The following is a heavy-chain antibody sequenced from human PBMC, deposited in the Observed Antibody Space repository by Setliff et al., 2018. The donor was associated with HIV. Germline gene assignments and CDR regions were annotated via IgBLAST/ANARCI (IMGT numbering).Heavy chain of an antibody. D-gene: IGHD2-8*01. J-gene: IGHJ3*02. V-gene: IGHV1-69*11. CDR1: GGTFNNYA. Sequence: ASVKVSCKASGGTFNNYAISWLRQAPGQGLVWMGKIIPILGTANYAQRFQGRVTMTADESTSTVYMELSRLRSDDTAVYYCATKIYCTNGICLDAFDIWGQGTMVTVS. CDR2: IIPILGTA. CDR3: ATKIYCTNGICLDAFDI.